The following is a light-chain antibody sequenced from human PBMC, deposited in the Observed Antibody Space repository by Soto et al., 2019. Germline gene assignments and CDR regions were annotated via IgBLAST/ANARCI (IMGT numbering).Light chain of an antibody. V-gene: IGLV2-23*03. Sequence: QSALTQPASGAGSPRQSITISCTGTSNDVGSYNLVSWYQQHTGKAPKLMIYEGSKRPSGVSNRFSGSKSDNTASLTISGLQAEDEADYYCCSYAGSSTFVFGGGTKLTVL. CDR1: SNDVGSYNL. CDR3: CSYAGSSTFV. CDR2: EGS. J-gene: IGLJ2*01.